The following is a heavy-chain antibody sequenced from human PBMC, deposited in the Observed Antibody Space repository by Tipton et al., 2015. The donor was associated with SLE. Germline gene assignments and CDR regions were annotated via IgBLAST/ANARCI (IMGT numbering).Heavy chain of an antibody. V-gene: IGHV3-74*03. J-gene: IGHJ6*02. CDR2: INSYDSGA. Sequence: SLRLSCAASGFTFSNYWMHWVRQAPGKGLVWVARINSYDSGATYADSVKGRFTISRDDAKNTLYLQMNSLRAEDTAVYYCARLGDFWSGHQKSGMDFWGQGTTVTVSS. D-gene: IGHD3-3*01. CDR1: GFTFSNYW. CDR3: ARLGDFWSGHQKSGMDF.